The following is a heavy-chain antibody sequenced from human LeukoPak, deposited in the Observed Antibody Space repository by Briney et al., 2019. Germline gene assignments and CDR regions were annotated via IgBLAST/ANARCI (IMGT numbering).Heavy chain of an antibody. V-gene: IGHV3-48*04. Sequence: GGSLRLSCAASGFTFSSYSLNWVRQAPGKGLEWVSFICSSSITIYYADSVKGRFTISRDNAEKSLYLQMNSLRAEDTAVYYCARDRGGSYSAIDYWGQGTLVTVSS. D-gene: IGHD2-15*01. CDR2: ICSSSITI. CDR1: GFTFSSYS. CDR3: ARDRGGSYSAIDY. J-gene: IGHJ4*02.